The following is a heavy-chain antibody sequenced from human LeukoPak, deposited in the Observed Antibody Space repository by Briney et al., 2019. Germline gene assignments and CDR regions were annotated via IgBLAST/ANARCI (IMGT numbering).Heavy chain of an antibody. V-gene: IGHV1-18*01. J-gene: IGHJ4*02. D-gene: IGHD6-25*01. CDR2: IRGYNGNT. CDR3: ATHIAANDY. CDR1: GYTFSSYD. Sequence: GASVKVSCKASGYTFSSYDINWVRQAPGQGLEWMGWIRGYNGNTNYAQKLQGRVTMTTDTSTSTAYMELRSLRSDDTAVYYCATHIAANDYWGQGTLVTVSS.